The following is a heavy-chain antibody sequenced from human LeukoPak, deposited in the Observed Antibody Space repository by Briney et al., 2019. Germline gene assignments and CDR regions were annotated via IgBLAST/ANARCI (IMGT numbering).Heavy chain of an antibody. Sequence: AETLSLTCAVPGYSISIAYYWAWIRRPPGKGLEWIGRVFRGGSASYNPSLMSRHTMSMDTSKNQFSLQLTSVTAADTAVYYCARYDSRGSGSTQLEYWGQGILVTISS. CDR2: VFRGGSA. V-gene: IGHV4-38-2*01. CDR3: ARYDSRGSGSTQLEY. D-gene: IGHD3-3*01. J-gene: IGHJ4*02. CDR1: GYSISIAYY.